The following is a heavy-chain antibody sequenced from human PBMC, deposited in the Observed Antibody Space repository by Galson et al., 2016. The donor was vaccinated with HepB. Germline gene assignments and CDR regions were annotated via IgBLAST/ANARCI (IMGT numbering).Heavy chain of an antibody. CDR3: ARGRNNYGSGSLRLGWFDP. V-gene: IGHV4-34*01. CDR2: INHSGST. CDR1: GGSFSTNY. D-gene: IGHD3-10*01. Sequence: ETLSLTCAVYGGSFSTNYWSWIRQPPGKGLEWIGEINHSGSTNYNPSLKSRVTISVYTSKNQFSLKLSSVTAADTAVYYCARGRNNYGSGSLRLGWFDPWGQGTLVTVSS. J-gene: IGHJ5*02.